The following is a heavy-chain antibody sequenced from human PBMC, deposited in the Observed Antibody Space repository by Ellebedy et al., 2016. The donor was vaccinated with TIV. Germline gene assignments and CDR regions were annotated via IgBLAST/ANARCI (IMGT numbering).Heavy chain of an antibody. CDR3: ARGRYYEDYYYYGMDV. CDR2: INSDGSST. D-gene: IGHD1-26*01. CDR1: GFTFRSYW. Sequence: GESLKISCVASGFTFRSYWMHWVRQPPGKGLVWVSRINSDGSSTSYADSVKGRFTISRDNAKNTLYLQMNSLSAEDKAVYYCARGRYYEDYYYYGMDVWGQGTTVTVSS. J-gene: IGHJ6*02. V-gene: IGHV3-74*01.